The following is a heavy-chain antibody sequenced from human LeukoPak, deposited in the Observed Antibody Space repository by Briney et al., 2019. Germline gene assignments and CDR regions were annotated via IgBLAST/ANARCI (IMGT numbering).Heavy chain of an antibody. Sequence: GGSLRLSCAASGFTFSTYGMHWVRQAPGKGLEWVALIWFDGSKRYYGDSLKGRFTVSRDNAKNSQYLQMNSLRAEDTALYYCAFSGRYGVYWGQGTPVTVSS. CDR2: IWFDGSKR. J-gene: IGHJ4*02. V-gene: IGHV3-33*03. D-gene: IGHD1-26*01. CDR1: GFTFSTYG. CDR3: AFSGRYGVY.